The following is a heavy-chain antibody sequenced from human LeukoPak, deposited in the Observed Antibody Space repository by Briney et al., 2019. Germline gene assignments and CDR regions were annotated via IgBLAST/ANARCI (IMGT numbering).Heavy chain of an antibody. CDR2: ISYDGNNK. CDR1: GFTFSSYG. Sequence: PGGSLRLSCAASGFTFSSYGMHWVRQAPGKGLEWVAVISYDGNNKYYADSVKGRFTISRDNSKNTLYLQKNSLRPEDTAVYYCAKDGGYHLYRPGYGMDVWGQGTTVTVSS. CDR3: AKDGGYHLYRPGYGMDV. V-gene: IGHV3-30*18. J-gene: IGHJ6*02. D-gene: IGHD2-2*01.